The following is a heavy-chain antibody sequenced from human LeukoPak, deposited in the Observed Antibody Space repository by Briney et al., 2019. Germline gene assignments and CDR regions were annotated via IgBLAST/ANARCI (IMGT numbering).Heavy chain of an antibody. V-gene: IGHV3-7*01. Sequence: HPGGSLRLSCAGSGFTFSSHWIGWVRQAPGKGLEWVAHINQDGSQKYYVDSVEGRFAISRDNAKNSLYLQMNSLRAEDTAIYYCARWRSQQSESDLWGQGTLATISS. CDR1: GFTFSSHW. CDR3: ARWRSQQSESDL. J-gene: IGHJ5*02. CDR2: INQDGSQK. D-gene: IGHD3-3*01.